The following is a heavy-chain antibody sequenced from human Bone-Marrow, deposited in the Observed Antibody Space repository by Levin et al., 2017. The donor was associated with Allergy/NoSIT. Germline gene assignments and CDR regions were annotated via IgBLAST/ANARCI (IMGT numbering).Heavy chain of an antibody. CDR2: IWYDGSNK. Sequence: GGSLRLSCAASGFTFSSYGMHWVRQAPGKGLEWVAVIWYDGSNKYYADSVKGRFTISRDNSKNTLYLQMNSLRAEDTAVYYCARESGYCSSTSCYYYYYGMDVWGQGTTVTVSS. V-gene: IGHV3-33*01. CDR1: GFTFSSYG. D-gene: IGHD2-2*01. J-gene: IGHJ6*02. CDR3: ARESGYCSSTSCYYYYYGMDV.